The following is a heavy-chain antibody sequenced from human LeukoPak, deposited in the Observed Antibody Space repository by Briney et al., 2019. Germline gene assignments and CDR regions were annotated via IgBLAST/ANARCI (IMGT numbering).Heavy chain of an antibody. CDR3: AKVSDDILTGYLMDGYFDY. CDR2: ISGSGGST. Sequence: GGSLRLSCAASGFTFSSYAMSWVRQAPGKGLEWVSAISGSGGSTYYADSVKGRFTISRDNSKNTLYLQMNSLRAEDTAVYYCAKVSDDILTGYLMDGYFDYWGLGTLVTVSS. V-gene: IGHV3-23*01. J-gene: IGHJ4*02. CDR1: GFTFSSYA. D-gene: IGHD3-9*01.